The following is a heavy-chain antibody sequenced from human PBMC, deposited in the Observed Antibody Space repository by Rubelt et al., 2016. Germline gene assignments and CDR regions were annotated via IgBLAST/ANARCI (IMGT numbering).Heavy chain of an antibody. CDR3: ARDHSMATLHSGFDY. Sequence: GGGVVQPGRSLRLPCAASGLTFSSYGMHWVRQAPGKGLEWVANIKEDGAEKYYVDSVRGRFTISRDNAVNLLYRHMKNLRAEDTAVYFCARDHSMATLHSGFDYWGQGTLVTVSS. V-gene: IGHV3-7*01. CDR1: GLTFSSYG. D-gene: IGHD5-24*01. CDR2: IKEDGAEK. J-gene: IGHJ4*02.